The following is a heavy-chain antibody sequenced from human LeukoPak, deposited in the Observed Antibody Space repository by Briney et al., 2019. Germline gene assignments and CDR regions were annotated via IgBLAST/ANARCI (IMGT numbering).Heavy chain of an antibody. CDR1: GYTFTSYG. CDR2: ISAYNGNT. CDR3: ARNPSTTIAAALNWFDP. V-gene: IGHV1-18*01. D-gene: IGHD6-13*01. Sequence: ASVKVSCKASGYTFTSYGISWVRQAPGQGLEWMGWISAYNGNTNYAQKLQGRVTMTTDTSTSTAYMELRSLRSDDTAVYYCARNPSTTIAAALNWFDPWGQGTLVTVSS. J-gene: IGHJ5*02.